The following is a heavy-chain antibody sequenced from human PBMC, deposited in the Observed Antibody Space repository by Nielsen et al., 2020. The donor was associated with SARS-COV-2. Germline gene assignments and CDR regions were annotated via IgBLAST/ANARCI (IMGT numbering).Heavy chain of an antibody. D-gene: IGHD6-19*01. CDR1: GFTFSSYS. J-gene: IGHJ5*02. CDR2: ISSSSSYI. CDR3: ARDSSGDGFDP. V-gene: IGHV3-21*01. Sequence: GESLKISCAASGFTFSSYSMNWVRQAPGKGLEWVSSISSSSSYIYYADSVKGRFTISRDNAKNSLYLQMNSLRAEDTAVYYCARDSSGDGFDPWGQGTLVTASS.